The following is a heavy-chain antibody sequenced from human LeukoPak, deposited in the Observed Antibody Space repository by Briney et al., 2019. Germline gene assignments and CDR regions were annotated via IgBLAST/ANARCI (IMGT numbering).Heavy chain of an antibody. Sequence: GGSLRLSCAASGFTFSYFGLQWVRQAPGKGLEWVALISTDPSNKNYADSVKGRFSISRDNSRNTLYLQMRSLRLEDTAVYYCARDGVVVVPAGLYYYYYMDVWGKGTTVTVSS. CDR3: ARDGVVVVPAGLYYYYYMDV. CDR1: GFTFSYFG. D-gene: IGHD2-2*01. V-gene: IGHV3-30*03. CDR2: ISTDPSNK. J-gene: IGHJ6*03.